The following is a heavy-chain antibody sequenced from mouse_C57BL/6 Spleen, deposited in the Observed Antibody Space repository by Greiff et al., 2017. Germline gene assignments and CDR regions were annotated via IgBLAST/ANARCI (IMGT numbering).Heavy chain of an antibody. J-gene: IGHJ1*03. CDR1: GFTFSDYG. CDR3: ARGGGNYWYFDV. Sequence: EVKLEESGGGLVKPGGSLKLSCAASGFTFSDYGMHWVRQAPEKGLEWVAYISSGSSTIYYADTVKGRFTISRDNAKNTLFLQMTSLRSEDTAMYYCARGGGNYWYFDVWGTGTTVTVSS. V-gene: IGHV5-17*01. CDR2: ISSGSSTI. D-gene: IGHD1-1*02.